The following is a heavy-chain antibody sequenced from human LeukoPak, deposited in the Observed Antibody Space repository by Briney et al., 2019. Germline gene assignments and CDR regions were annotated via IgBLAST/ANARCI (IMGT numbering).Heavy chain of an antibody. D-gene: IGHD5-18*01. Sequence: SETLSLTCTVSGGSISSGSYYWSWIRQPAGKGLEWIGRIYASGSTNYNPSLKSRVTISVDTSKNQFSLKLSSVTAADTAVYYCASSLEYSCPSWGQGTLVTVSS. J-gene: IGHJ5*02. CDR1: GGSISSGSYY. V-gene: IGHV4-61*02. CDR2: IYASGST. CDR3: ASSLEYSCPS.